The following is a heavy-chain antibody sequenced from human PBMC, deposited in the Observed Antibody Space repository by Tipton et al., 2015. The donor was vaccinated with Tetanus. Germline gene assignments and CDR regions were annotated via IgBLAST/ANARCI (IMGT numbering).Heavy chain of an antibody. CDR1: GGSFSGYY. CDR3: ARGGRYRGRLLGC. CDR2: INHSGST. D-gene: IGHD1-26*01. J-gene: IGHJ4*02. Sequence: TLSLTCAVYGGSFSGYYWSWIRQPPGNGLEWIGEINHSGSTNYNPSLKSRVTISVDTSKNQFSLKLSSVTAADTAVYYCARGGRYRGRLLGCWGQGTLLAVS. V-gene: IGHV4-34*01.